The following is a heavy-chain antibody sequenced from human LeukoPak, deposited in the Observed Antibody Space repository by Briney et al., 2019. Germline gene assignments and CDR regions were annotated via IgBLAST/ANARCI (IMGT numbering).Heavy chain of an antibody. Sequence: SVKVSCKASVGTFSSYAISWVRQAPGQGLEWMGRIIPILGIANYAQKFQGRVTITADKSTSTAYMELSSLRSEDTAVYYCARDSAHKESCSGGSCSSWGQGTLVTVSS. CDR3: ARDSAHKESCSGGSCSS. J-gene: IGHJ5*02. V-gene: IGHV1-69*04. CDR1: VGTFSSYA. CDR2: IIPILGIA. D-gene: IGHD2-15*01.